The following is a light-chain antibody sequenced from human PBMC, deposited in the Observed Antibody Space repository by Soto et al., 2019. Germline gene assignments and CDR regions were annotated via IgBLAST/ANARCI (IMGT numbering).Light chain of an antibody. CDR3: SSYTSSSTEV. V-gene: IGLV2-14*01. CDR1: SSDVGGYKY. Sequence: QSALTQPASVSGSPGQSITISCTGTSSDVGGYKYVSWYQQHPGKAPKLVIYEVNNRPSGVSNRFSGSKSGNTASLTIFGLQAEDEADYYCSSYTSSSTEVFGGGTKLTVL. CDR2: EVN. J-gene: IGLJ3*02.